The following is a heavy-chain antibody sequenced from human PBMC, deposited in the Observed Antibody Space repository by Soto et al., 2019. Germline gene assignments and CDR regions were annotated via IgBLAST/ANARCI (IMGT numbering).Heavy chain of an antibody. V-gene: IGHV1-69*04. CDR3: ARDRSSTDAASGNYYYYYMDV. J-gene: IGHJ6*03. Sequence: ASVKVSCKASGGTFSSYTISWVRQAPGQGLEWMGRIIPILGIANYAQKFQGRVTITADKSTSTAYMELSSLRSEDTAVYYCARDRSSTDAASGNYYYYYMDVWGKGTTVTVSS. CDR2: IIPILGIA. CDR1: GGTFSSYT. D-gene: IGHD2-2*01.